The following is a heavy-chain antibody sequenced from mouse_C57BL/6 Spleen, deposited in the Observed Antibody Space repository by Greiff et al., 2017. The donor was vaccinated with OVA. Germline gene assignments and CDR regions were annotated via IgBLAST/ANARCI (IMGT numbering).Heavy chain of an antibody. D-gene: IGHD1-1*01. CDR2: INPNSGGT. Sequence: QVHVKQPGAELVKPGASVKLSCKASGYTFTSYWMHWVKQRPGRGLEWIGRINPNSGGTKYNEKFKSKATLTVDKPSSTAYMQLSSLTSEDSAVYYCAFYYYGSSHYFDYWGQGTTLTVSS. V-gene: IGHV1-72*01. CDR3: AFYYYGSSHYFDY. CDR1: GYTFTSYW. J-gene: IGHJ2*01.